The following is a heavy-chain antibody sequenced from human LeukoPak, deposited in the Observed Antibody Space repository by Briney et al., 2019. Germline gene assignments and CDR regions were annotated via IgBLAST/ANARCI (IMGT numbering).Heavy chain of an antibody. V-gene: IGHV1-69*04. Sequence: SVKVSCKASGGTFSSYAISWVRQAPGQGLEWMGRIIPILGIANYARKFQGRVTITADKSTSTAYMVLSSLRSEDTAVYYCARGLQYQLLSPETFDYWGQGTLVTVSS. J-gene: IGHJ4*02. CDR3: ARGLQYQLLSPETFDY. CDR2: IIPILGIA. CDR1: GGTFSSYA. D-gene: IGHD2-2*01.